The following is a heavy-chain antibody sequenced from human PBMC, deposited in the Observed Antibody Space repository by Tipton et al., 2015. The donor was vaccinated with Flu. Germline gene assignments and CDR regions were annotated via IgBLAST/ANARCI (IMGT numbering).Heavy chain of an antibody. CDR3: ARVGLLKVFGLLIPNHFDP. Sequence: TLSLTCTVSGVSMTSDSYFWGRIRQSPGKRLEWIGTMYHNGGTYFNPSPKSRVSLTLDTSKNQFSLKLKSVTAADTAVYYCARVGLLKVFGLLIPNHFDPWGQGALVTVSS. D-gene: IGHD3/OR15-3a*01. V-gene: IGHV4-39*07. J-gene: IGHJ5*02. CDR2: MYHNGGT. CDR1: GVSMTSDSYF.